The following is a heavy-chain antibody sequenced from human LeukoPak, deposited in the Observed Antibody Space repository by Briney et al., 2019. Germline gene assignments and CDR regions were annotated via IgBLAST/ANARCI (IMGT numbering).Heavy chain of an antibody. Sequence: PSQTLSLTCTVSGGSISGGGYYWSWIRQHPGKGLEWIGYIYYSGSTYYNPSLKSRVTISVDTSKNQFSLKLSSVTAADTAVYYCARETRDCSSTSCYVYYYYMDVWGKGTTVTVSS. CDR3: ARETRDCSSTSCYVYYYYMDV. D-gene: IGHD2-2*01. V-gene: IGHV4-31*03. CDR2: IYYSGST. J-gene: IGHJ6*03. CDR1: GGSISGGGYY.